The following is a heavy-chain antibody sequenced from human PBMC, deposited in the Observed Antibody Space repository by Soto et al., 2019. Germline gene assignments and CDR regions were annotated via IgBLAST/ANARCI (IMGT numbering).Heavy chain of an antibody. V-gene: IGHV4-34*01. J-gene: IGHJ6*02. Sequence: SETLSLTCAVYGGSSSGYYWSWIRQPPGKGLEWIGEINHSGSTNYNPSLKSRVTISVDTSKNQFSLKLSSVTAADTAVYYCARGTGLLWFGEIYYYYGMDVWGQGTTVTVSS. CDR2: INHSGST. CDR3: ARGTGLLWFGEIYYYYGMDV. D-gene: IGHD3-10*01. CDR1: GGSSSGYY.